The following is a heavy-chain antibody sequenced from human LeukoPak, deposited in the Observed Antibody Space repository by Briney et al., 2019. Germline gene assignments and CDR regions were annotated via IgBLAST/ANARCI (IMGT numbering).Heavy chain of an antibody. CDR3: AGGVGATYYYFDY. CDR1: GGSISSSSYY. J-gene: IGHJ4*02. Sequence: PSETLSLTCTVSGGSISSSSYYWGWIRQPPGKGLEWIGSIYYSGSTYYNPSLKSRVTISVDTSKNQFSLKLSSVTAADTAVYYCAGGVGATYYYFDYWGQGTLVTVSS. CDR2: IYYSGST. V-gene: IGHV4-39*07. D-gene: IGHD1-26*01.